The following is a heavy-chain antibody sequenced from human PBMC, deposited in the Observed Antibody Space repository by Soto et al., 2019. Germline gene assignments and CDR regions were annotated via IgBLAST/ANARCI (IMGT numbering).Heavy chain of an antibody. CDR2: ISYDGSNK. CDR3: ARDPEVEVVPAVYYYGMDV. D-gene: IGHD2-2*01. CDR1: GFTFSSYA. Sequence: QVQLVESGGGVVQPGRSLRLSCAASGFTFSSYAMHWVRQAPGKGLEWVAVISYDGSNKYYADSVKGRFTISRDNSKNTLYLQMNSLRDEDTAVYYCARDPEVEVVPAVYYYGMDVWGQGTTVTVSS. J-gene: IGHJ6*02. V-gene: IGHV3-30-3*01.